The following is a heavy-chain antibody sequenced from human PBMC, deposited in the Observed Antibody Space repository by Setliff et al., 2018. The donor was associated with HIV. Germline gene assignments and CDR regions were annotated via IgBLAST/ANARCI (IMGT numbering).Heavy chain of an antibody. D-gene: IGHD6-19*01. V-gene: IGHV4-31*03. CDR1: GDSISSGCYF. CDR2: ISDSGNT. CDR3: ARRSGWSLDY. J-gene: IGHJ4*02. Sequence: TLSLTCNVSGDSISSGCYFWTWIRQPPGKGLEWIGYISDSGNTYYNPSLKSRVTISVDTSKNQFSLKLSSVTAADTAVYYCARRSGWSLDYWGQGTLVTVSS.